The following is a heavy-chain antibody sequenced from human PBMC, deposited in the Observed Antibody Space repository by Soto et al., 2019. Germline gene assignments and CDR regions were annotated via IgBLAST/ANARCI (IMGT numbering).Heavy chain of an antibody. CDR2: IYYSAST. D-gene: IGHD4-17*01. V-gene: IGHV4-59*08. CDR1: GGSISSYY. CDR3: ARRYGYYFDY. J-gene: IGHJ4*02. Sequence: SETLFLTCTVSGGSISSYYWSWIRQPPGKGLEWIGYIYYSASTNYNPSLKSRVTISVDTSKNQLSLKLSSVTAADTAVYYCARRYGYYFDYWGRGTLVTVSS.